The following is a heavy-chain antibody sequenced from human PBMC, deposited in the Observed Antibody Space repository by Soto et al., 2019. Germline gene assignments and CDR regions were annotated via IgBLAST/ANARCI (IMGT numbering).Heavy chain of an antibody. V-gene: IGHV4-39*01. CDR2: IYYSGST. J-gene: IGHJ5*02. CDR1: GGSISSSSYY. D-gene: IGHD2-15*01. Sequence: PSETLSLTCTVSGGSISSSSYYWGWIRQPPGKGLEWIGSIYYSGSTYYNPSLKSRVTISVDTSKNQFSLKLSSVTAADTAVYYCARSRVNISFPDIVVVVAATTNWFDAWGQGTLVTVSS. CDR3: ARSRVNISFPDIVVVVAATTNWFDA.